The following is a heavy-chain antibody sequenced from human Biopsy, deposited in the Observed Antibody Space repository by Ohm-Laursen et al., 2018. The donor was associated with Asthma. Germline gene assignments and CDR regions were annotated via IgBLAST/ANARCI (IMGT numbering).Heavy chain of an antibody. J-gene: IGHJ4*02. V-gene: IGHV4-31*11. D-gene: IGHD7-27*01. CDR2: IYYSGST. CDR3: ARWGSFGFDY. Sequence: TLSLTCAVSGGSISSGGYYWSWIRQHPGKGLEWIGYIYYSGSTYYNPSLKSRVTISVDTSKNQFSLNLSSVTAADTAVYYCARWGSFGFDYWGQGTLVTVS. CDR1: GGSISSGGYY.